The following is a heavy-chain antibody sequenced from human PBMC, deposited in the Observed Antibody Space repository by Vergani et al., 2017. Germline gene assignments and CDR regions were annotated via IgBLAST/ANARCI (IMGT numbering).Heavy chain of an antibody. D-gene: IGHD3-3*01. Sequence: QVQLVQSGAEVKKPGSSVKVSCKASGGTFSSYAISWVRQAPGQGLEWMGGIIPIFGTANYAQKFQGRVTITADESTITAYMELSSLRSEDTAVYYCASRDITIFGVVIIRGYYYYGMDVWGQGTTVTVSS. V-gene: IGHV1-69*01. J-gene: IGHJ6*02. CDR1: GGTFSSYA. CDR2: IIPIFGTA. CDR3: ASRDITIFGVVIIRGYYYYGMDV.